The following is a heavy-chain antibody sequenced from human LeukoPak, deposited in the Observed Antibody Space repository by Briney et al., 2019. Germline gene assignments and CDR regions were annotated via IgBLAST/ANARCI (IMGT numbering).Heavy chain of an antibody. Sequence: ASVKVSCKASGYTFTSYGISWVRQAPGQGLEWMGWISAYNGNTNYAQKLQGRVTMTTDTSTSTAYMELRSLRSDDTAVYYCASKGFGGLLGPVVTADYYYYYYYMDVWGKGTTVTVSS. CDR2: ISAYNGNT. J-gene: IGHJ6*03. CDR3: ASKGFGGLLGPVVTADYYYYYYYMDV. D-gene: IGHD3-10*01. CDR1: GYTFTSYG. V-gene: IGHV1-18*01.